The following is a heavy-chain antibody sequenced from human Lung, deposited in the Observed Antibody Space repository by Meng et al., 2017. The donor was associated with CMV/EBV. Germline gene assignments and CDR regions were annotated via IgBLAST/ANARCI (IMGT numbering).Heavy chain of an antibody. CDR1: GGSINSVGYY. V-gene: IGHV4-31*03. CDR2: IYYSGGT. J-gene: IGHJ4*02. CDR3: ARSVGCSSTYCYTYTSSWYPDY. Sequence: LSXXVSGGSINSVGYYWTWIRQHPGKGLEWIGYIYYSGGTNYNPSLQSRVTISVDTSKNQFSLKLSSVTAADTAMYYCARSVGCSSTYCYTYTSSWYPDYWGQGTXVTVSS. D-gene: IGHD6-13*01.